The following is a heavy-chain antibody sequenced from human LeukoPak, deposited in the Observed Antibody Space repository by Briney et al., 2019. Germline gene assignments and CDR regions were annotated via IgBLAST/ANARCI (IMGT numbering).Heavy chain of an antibody. CDR2: INHSGST. Sequence: PSETLSLTCAVYGGSFSGYYWSWIRQPPGKGLEWIGEINHSGSTNYNPSLKSRVTISVDTSKNQFPLKLSSVTAADTAVYYCARGRYYDYVWGSYRPSFFDYWGQGTLVTVSS. CDR3: ARGRYYDYVWGSYRPSFFDY. D-gene: IGHD3-16*02. J-gene: IGHJ4*02. V-gene: IGHV4-34*01. CDR1: GGSFSGYY.